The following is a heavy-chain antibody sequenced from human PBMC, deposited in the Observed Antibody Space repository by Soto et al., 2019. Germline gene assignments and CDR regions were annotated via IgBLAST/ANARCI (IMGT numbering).Heavy chain of an antibody. Sequence: PSETLSLTCTVSGGSISSSSYYWGWIRQPPGKGLEWIGSIYYSGSTYYNPSLKSRVTISVDTSKNQFSLKLSSVTAADTAVYYCARHGLQDDAFDIWGQGTMVTVSS. V-gene: IGHV4-39*01. J-gene: IGHJ3*02. CDR1: GGSISSSSYY. CDR2: IYYSGST. CDR3: ARHGLQDDAFDI.